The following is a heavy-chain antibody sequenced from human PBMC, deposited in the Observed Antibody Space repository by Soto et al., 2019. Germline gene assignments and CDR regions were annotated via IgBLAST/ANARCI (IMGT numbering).Heavy chain of an antibody. V-gene: IGHV5-51*01. D-gene: IGHD2-15*01. CDR3: ARQNCSGGSCYSYYYYGMDV. Sequence: GESLKISCKGSGYSFTSYWIGWVRQVPGKGLEWMGIIYPGDSDTRYSPSFQGQVTISADKSISTAYLQWSSLKASDTAMYYCARQNCSGGSCYSYYYYGMDVWGQGTTVTVSS. CDR1: GYSFTSYW. J-gene: IGHJ6*02. CDR2: IYPGDSDT.